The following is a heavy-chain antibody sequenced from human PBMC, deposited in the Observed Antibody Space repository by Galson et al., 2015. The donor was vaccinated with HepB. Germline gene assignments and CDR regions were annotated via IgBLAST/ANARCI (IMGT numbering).Heavy chain of an antibody. CDR2: IDTNTGNP. J-gene: IGHJ4*02. D-gene: IGHD6-13*01. CDR3: ARQAAADHFDY. Sequence: SVKVSCKASGYTFTSYAMNWVRQAPGQGLEWMGWIDTNTGNPTYAQGFTGRFVFSLDTSVSTAYLRISSLKAEDTAVYYCARQAAADHFDYWGQGTLVTVSS. CDR1: GYTFTSYA. V-gene: IGHV7-4-1*02.